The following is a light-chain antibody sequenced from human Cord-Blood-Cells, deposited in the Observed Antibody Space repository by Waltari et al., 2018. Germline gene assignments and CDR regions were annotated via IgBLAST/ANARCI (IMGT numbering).Light chain of an antibody. CDR1: QSVSSSY. CDR2: GAS. V-gene: IGKV3-20*01. Sequence: EIVLRQSPGTLSLSPGERATLSCRASQSVSSSYLAWYQQKPGQAPRLLIYGASSRATGIPDRFSGSGYGKDFILTVSRLEPEDFAVYYCQQYGSSPRTFGQGTNVEIK. CDR3: QQYGSSPRT. J-gene: IGKJ1*01.